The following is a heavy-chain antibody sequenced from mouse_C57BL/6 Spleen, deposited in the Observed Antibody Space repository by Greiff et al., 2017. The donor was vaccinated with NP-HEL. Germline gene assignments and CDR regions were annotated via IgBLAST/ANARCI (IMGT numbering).Heavy chain of an antibody. CDR3: ARWGNRYAMDY. CDR1: GYTFTSYD. CDR2: IYPRDGST. V-gene: IGHV1-85*01. Sequence: VQLQQSGPELVKPGASVKLSCKASGYTFTSYDINWVKQRPGQGLEWIGWIYPRDGSTKYNEKFKGKATLTVDQSSSTAYMELHSLTSEDSAVYVCARWGNRYAMDYWGKGTSVTASS. J-gene: IGHJ4*01. D-gene: IGHD2-1*01.